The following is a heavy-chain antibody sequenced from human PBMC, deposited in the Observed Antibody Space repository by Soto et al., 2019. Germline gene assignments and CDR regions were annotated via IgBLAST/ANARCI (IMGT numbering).Heavy chain of an antibody. Sequence: GASVKVSCKASGGTFSSYGISWGRQAPGQGLGWMGGIIPIFGTANYAQKFQGRVTITADESTSTAYMELSSLRSEDTAVYYCARDCGTSCKEGWYFDLWGRGTLVTVSS. CDR1: GGTFSSYG. D-gene: IGHD2-2*01. J-gene: IGHJ2*01. V-gene: IGHV1-69*13. CDR3: ARDCGTSCKEGWYFDL. CDR2: IIPIFGTA.